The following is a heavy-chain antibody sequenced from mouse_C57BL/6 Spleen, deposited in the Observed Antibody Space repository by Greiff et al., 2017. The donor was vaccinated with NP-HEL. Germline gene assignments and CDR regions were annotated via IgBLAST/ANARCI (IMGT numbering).Heavy chain of an antibody. J-gene: IGHJ1*03. V-gene: IGHV5-17*01. CDR1: GFTFSDYG. CDR3: ARLYDYDVLGWYFDV. Sequence: EVKLVESGGGLVKPGGSLKLSCAASGFTFSDYGMHWVRQAPEKGLEWVAYISSGSSTIYYADTVKGRFTISRDNAKNTLFLQMTSLRSEDTAMYYCARLYDYDVLGWYFDVWGTGTTVTVSS. D-gene: IGHD2-4*01. CDR2: ISSGSSTI.